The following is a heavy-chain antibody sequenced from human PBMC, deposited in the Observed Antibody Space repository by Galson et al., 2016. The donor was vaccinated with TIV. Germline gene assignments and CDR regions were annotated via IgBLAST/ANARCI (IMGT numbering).Heavy chain of an antibody. CDR3: ARAASMANHYYYGMDL. CDR2: INAGNGNT. CDR1: GYIFTTYA. Sequence: SVKVSCKASGYIFTTYAIHWVRQAPGQRLEWMGWINAGNGNTKYSQTFQGRVTFTRDTSTRTADMELSSLRSDDTAVYYCARAASMANHYYYGMDLWGQGTTVIVSS. D-gene: IGHD2/OR15-2a*01. V-gene: IGHV1-3*01. J-gene: IGHJ6*02.